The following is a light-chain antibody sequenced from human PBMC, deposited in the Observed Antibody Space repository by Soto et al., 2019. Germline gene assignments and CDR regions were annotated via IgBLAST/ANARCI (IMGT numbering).Light chain of an antibody. J-gene: IGKJ4*02. CDR1: QSVSNNY. Sequence: EIVFTQSPGTLSLSPGERATLSCRASQSVSNNYLAWYQQKPGQAPRLLIYGASNRATGIPVRFSGSGSGTDFTLTISRLEPEEFAVYYCQQYGSSGTFGTGTKGDIK. CDR2: GAS. V-gene: IGKV3-20*01. CDR3: QQYGSSGT.